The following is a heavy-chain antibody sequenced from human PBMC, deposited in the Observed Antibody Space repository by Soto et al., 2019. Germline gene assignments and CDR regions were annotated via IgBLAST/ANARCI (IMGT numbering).Heavy chain of an antibody. CDR2: IIPISGTA. Sequence: QVQLVQSGAEVKQPGSSVKLSCKASGGTFSNYAISWVRQAPGQGLEWMGGIIPISGTANYAQKFQGRVTITAGESTSTAYMELSSLRSEDTAVYYCARSQGSSTSLEIYYYYYYGMDVWGQGTTVTVSS. V-gene: IGHV1-69*01. J-gene: IGHJ6*02. D-gene: IGHD2-2*01. CDR3: ARSQGSSTSLEIYYYYYYGMDV. CDR1: GGTFSNYA.